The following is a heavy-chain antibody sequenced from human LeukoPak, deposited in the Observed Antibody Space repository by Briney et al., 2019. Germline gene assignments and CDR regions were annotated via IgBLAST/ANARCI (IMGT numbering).Heavy chain of an antibody. D-gene: IGHD6-19*01. CDR2: ISYDGSNK. CDR3: AKGTVADPGRNMRFDY. CDR1: GFTFSSYA. Sequence: GRSLRLSCAASGFTFSSYAMHWVRQAPGKGLEWVAVISYDGSNKYYADSVKGRFTISRDNSKNTLYLQMNSLRAEDTAVYYCAKGTVADPGRNMRFDYWGQGTLVTVSS. V-gene: IGHV3-30-3*01. J-gene: IGHJ4*02.